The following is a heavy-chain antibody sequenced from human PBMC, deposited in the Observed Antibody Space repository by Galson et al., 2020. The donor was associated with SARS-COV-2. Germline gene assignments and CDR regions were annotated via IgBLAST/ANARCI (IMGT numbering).Heavy chain of an antibody. CDR3: ARAGAAAGIGGGSDFDP. V-gene: IGHV4-34*01. CDR1: GGSFSGYY. D-gene: IGHD6-13*01. CDR2: INHSGST. Sequence: SETLSLTCAVYGGSFSGYYWSWIRQPPGKGLEWIGEINHSGSTNYNPSLKSRVTISVDTSKNQFSLKLSSVTAADTAVYYCARAGAAAGIGGGSDFDPWGQGTLVTVSS. J-gene: IGHJ5*02.